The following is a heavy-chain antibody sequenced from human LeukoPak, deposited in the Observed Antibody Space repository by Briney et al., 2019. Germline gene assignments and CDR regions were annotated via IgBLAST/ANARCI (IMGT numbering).Heavy chain of an antibody. V-gene: IGHV4-4*07. D-gene: IGHD1-26*01. J-gene: IGHJ4*02. Sequence: SETLSLTCTVSGGSISSYYWSWTRQPAGKGLEWIGRIYTSGSTNYNASLKSRVSMSVDTSKNQFSLKLSSVTAADTAVFYCARENSGSYREFDYWGQGTLVTV. CDR3: ARENSGSYREFDY. CDR1: GGSISSYY. CDR2: IYTSGST.